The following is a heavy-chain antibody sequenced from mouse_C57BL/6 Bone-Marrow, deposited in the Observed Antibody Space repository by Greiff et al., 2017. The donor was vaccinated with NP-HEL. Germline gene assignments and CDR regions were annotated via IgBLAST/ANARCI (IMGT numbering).Heavy chain of an antibody. CDR1: GFSLTSYG. CDR2: IWRGGST. D-gene: IGHD1-1*01. J-gene: IGHJ1*03. Sequence: QVQLKESGPGLVQPSQSLSITCTVSGFSLTSYGVHWVRQSPGKGLEWLGVIWRGGSTDYNAAFMSRLSITKDNSKSQVFFKMNSLQADDTAIYYCAKKGYYGSSYPLYFDVWGTGTTVTVSS. V-gene: IGHV2-5*01. CDR3: AKKGYYGSSYPLYFDV.